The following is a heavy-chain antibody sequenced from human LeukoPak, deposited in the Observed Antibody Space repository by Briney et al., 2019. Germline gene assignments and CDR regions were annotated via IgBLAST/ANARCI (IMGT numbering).Heavy chain of an antibody. D-gene: IGHD6-13*01. Sequence: GGSLRLSCAAAGLTFRNYWMFWVRQAPGKGLVWVSSLNNDGSSTNYADSVKGRFTISRDNAKNTLYLQMTSLRADETAVYYCVRDGSSWSFDYWGQGALVTVSS. CDR1: GLTFRNYW. CDR3: VRDGSSWSFDY. V-gene: IGHV3-74*01. CDR2: LNNDGSST. J-gene: IGHJ4*02.